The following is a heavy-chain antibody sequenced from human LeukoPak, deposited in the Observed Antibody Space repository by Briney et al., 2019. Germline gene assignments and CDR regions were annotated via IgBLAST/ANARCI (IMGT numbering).Heavy chain of an antibody. V-gene: IGHV4-39*01. D-gene: IGHD3-10*01. CDR1: GGSISSSSYY. CDR2: IYYSGST. J-gene: IGHJ6*03. CDR3: ARRGARPKRGYYYYMDV. Sequence: PSETLSLTCTVSGGSISSSSYYWGWIRQPPGKGLEWIGSIYYSGSTYYNPSLKSRVTISVDTSKNQFSLKLSSVTAADTAVYYCARRGARPKRGYYYYMDVWGKGTTVTVSS.